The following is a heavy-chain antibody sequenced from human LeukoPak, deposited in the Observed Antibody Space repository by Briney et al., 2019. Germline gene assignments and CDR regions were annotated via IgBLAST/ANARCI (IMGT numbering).Heavy chain of an antibody. CDR2: IYDSGST. Sequence: SETLSLTCTVSGGSIRSSYYYWGWIRQPPGKGLEWIGSIYDSGSTYYNPSLKSRVTISVDTSKNQFSLKLNSVTAADTAVYYCARGRLGREWQGGNYYYYYGMDVWGQGTTVTVSS. CDR3: ARGRLGREWQGGNYYYYYGMDV. V-gene: IGHV4-39*01. D-gene: IGHD3-3*01. J-gene: IGHJ6*02. CDR1: GGSIRSSYYY.